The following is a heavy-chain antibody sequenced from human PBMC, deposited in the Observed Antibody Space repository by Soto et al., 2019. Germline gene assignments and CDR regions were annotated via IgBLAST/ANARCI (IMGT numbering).Heavy chain of an antibody. CDR1: GGSISSYY. J-gene: IGHJ3*02. CDR3: ARWYNWNDFDAFDI. CDR2: IYYSGST. V-gene: IGHV4-59*01. Sequence: SETLSLTCTVSGGSISSYYWSWIRQPPGKGLEWIGYIYYSGSTNYNPSLKSRVTISVDTSKNQFSLKLSSVTAAYTAVYYCARWYNWNDFDAFDIWGQGTMVTVSS. D-gene: IGHD1-20*01.